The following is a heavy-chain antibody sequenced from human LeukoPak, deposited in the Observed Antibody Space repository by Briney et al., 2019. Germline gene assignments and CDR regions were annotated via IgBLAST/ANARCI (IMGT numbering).Heavy chain of an antibody. D-gene: IGHD3-10*01. V-gene: IGHV4-30-4*01. CDR1: GGSISSTDFY. CDR3: ARYYSGSGSYPRVVDY. CDR2: IFYSGST. Sequence: SETLSLTCTVSGGSISSTDFYWSWIRQPPGKGLEWIGYIFYSGSTYYNPSLQSRVTISVNTSKNQFSLTLSSVTAADTAVYYCARYYSGSGSYPRVVDYWGQGTLVTVSS. J-gene: IGHJ4*02.